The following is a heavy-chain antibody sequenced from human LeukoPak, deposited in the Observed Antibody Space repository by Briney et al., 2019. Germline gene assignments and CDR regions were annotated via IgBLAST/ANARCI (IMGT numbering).Heavy chain of an antibody. CDR3: ARWRNNWNGYYYYGMDV. Sequence: GGSLRLSCAASGFTFSSYSMNWVRQAPGKGLEWVSSISSSSSYIYYADSVKGRFTISRDNAKNSLYLQMNSLRAEDTAAYYCARWRNNWNGYYYYGMDVWGQGTTVTVSS. CDR2: ISSSSSYI. V-gene: IGHV3-21*01. J-gene: IGHJ6*02. D-gene: IGHD1-1*01. CDR1: GFTFSSYS.